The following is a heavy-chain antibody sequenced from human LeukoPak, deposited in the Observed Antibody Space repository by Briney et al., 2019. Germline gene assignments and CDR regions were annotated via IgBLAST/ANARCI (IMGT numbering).Heavy chain of an antibody. CDR1: GGSMNNYY. D-gene: IGHD3-16*01. CDR2: IYYRETP. Sequence: PSETLSLTCTVSGGSMNNYYWSWVRQPPGKGLEWIGYIYYRETPTYNPSLKSRLTISVDTSKDRFSLKLTSVTAADTAVYYCASGRFPEARADYWGPGTLVTVSS. V-gene: IGHV4-59*01. J-gene: IGHJ4*02. CDR3: ASGRFPEARADY.